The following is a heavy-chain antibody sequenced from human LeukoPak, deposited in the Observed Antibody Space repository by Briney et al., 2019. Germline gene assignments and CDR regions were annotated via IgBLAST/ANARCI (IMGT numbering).Heavy chain of an antibody. Sequence: GGSLRLPCVASGFTFSSTTMGWVRQAPGRGLEWVSSITAIDGRTYYADSVRGRFTISRDNPKNTVYLQLNSLRAGDTAIYYCTKDRRGPAAGTWYFDSWSQGTLVTVSS. D-gene: IGHD6-13*01. V-gene: IGHV3-23*01. J-gene: IGHJ4*02. CDR1: GFTFSSTT. CDR2: ITAIDGRT. CDR3: TKDRRGPAAGTWYFDS.